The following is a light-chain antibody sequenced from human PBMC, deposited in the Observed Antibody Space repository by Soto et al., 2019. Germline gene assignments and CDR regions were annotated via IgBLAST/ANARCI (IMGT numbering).Light chain of an antibody. CDR1: SSDVGGYKY. CDR2: DVS. CDR3: SSYTSSTTLV. Sequence: QSALTQPASVSGSPGQSITISCTGTSSDVGGYKYVSWYQQHPGKAPKLMIYDVSNRPSGVSNRFSGSKSGNTASLTISGLQSEAEADYYCSSYTSSTTLVFGTGNKVTVL. V-gene: IGLV2-14*03. J-gene: IGLJ1*01.